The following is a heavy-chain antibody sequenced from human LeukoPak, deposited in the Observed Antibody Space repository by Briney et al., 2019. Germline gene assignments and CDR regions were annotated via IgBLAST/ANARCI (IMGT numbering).Heavy chain of an antibody. Sequence: SETLSLTCTVSGGSINDYYWTWIRQPPGKGLEWLGYISNSGTTDYNPSLKSRVTMSVDTSKNEFSLKVTSVTAADTAMYYCARVVRGAVTSNCFDPWGQGTLVTVSS. CDR1: GGSINDYY. CDR2: ISNSGTT. V-gene: IGHV4-59*01. D-gene: IGHD4-17*01. CDR3: ARVVRGAVTSNCFDP. J-gene: IGHJ5*02.